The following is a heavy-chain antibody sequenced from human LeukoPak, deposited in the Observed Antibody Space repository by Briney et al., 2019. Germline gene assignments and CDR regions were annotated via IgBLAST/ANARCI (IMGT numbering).Heavy chain of an antibody. CDR1: GFTFYNHV. CDR2: ISGTGGST. J-gene: IGHJ4*02. D-gene: IGHD6-6*01. CDR3: AKDRRKYSSSSGDY. Sequence: GGSLRLSCAASGFTFYNHVMSWVRQAPGKGLEWVSGISGTGGSTYYADSVKGRFTISRDNSKNILYLQMNSLRAEDTAVYYCAKDRRKYSSSSGDYWGQGTLVTVSS. V-gene: IGHV3-23*01.